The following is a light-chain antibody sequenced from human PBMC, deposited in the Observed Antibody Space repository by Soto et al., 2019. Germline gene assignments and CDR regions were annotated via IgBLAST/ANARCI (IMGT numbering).Light chain of an antibody. J-gene: IGKJ4*01. CDR3: LQSGSSPFT. CDR1: QRVSNSY. Sequence: EIVLTQSPGTLSLSPGERATLSCRASQRVSNSYLAWYQQKPDQAPRLLLYSTSNRATGIPDRFSGSGSGTDFTLTISRLETEDFAVYYCLQSGSSPFTFGGGTKVEVK. V-gene: IGKV3-20*01. CDR2: STS.